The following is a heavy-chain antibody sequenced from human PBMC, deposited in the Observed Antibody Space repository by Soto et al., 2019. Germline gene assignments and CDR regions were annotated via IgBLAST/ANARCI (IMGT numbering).Heavy chain of an antibody. J-gene: IGHJ5*02. CDR2: LNNYGNA. CDR3: GRESGETWDYEAS. Sequence: PSETLSLTCTVSGGSISSYRWSWIRQPAGKGLEWIGRLNNYGNAHYNPGLKSRVTVSVDTSRNQSFLTLRSVTAADSAVYHCGRESGETWDYEASWGQGXPVTVYS. V-gene: IGHV4-4*07. CDR1: GGSISSYR. D-gene: IGHD1-7*01.